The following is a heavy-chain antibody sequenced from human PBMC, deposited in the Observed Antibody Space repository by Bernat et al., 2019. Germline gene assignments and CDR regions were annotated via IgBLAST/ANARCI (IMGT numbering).Heavy chain of an antibody. CDR3: ARGLFGVVIKILTALDY. CDR2: ISSSSTI. J-gene: IGHJ4*02. D-gene: IGHD3-3*01. Sequence: EVQLVESGGGLVQPGGSLRLSCAASGFTFSSYSMNWVRQAPGKGLEWVSYISSSSTIYYADSVKGRFTISRDNAKNSLYLQMNSLRDEDTAVYYCARGLFGVVIKILTALDYWGQGTLVTVSS. CDR1: GFTFSSYS. V-gene: IGHV3-48*02.